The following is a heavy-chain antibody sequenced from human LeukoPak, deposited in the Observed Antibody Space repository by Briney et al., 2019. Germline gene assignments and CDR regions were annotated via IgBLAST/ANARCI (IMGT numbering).Heavy chain of an antibody. D-gene: IGHD5-12*01. V-gene: IGHV3-33*01. J-gene: IGHJ3*02. CDR3: ASDIYSGRLSAFDI. CDR2: IWSDASNQ. Sequence: PGTSLRLSCAASGFSFSTYAMHWVRQAPGKGLDWVAMIWSDASNQYYADSVKGRFTISRDNSKNTLYLQLNSLRAEDTAVYYCASDIYSGRLSAFDIWGQGTMVTVSS. CDR1: GFSFSTYA.